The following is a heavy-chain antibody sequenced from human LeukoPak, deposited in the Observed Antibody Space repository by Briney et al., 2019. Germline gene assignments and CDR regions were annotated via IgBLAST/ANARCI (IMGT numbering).Heavy chain of an antibody. CDR2: ISYDGSNK. D-gene: IGHD3-22*01. Sequence: PGRSLRLSCAASGFTFSSYGMHWVRQAPGKGLEWVAVISYDGSNKYYADSVKGRFTFSRDNSKNTLYLQMNSLRSEDTAVYYCARTDYYDKSIDYWGQGTLVTVSS. CDR3: ARTDYYDKSIDY. V-gene: IGHV3-30*03. J-gene: IGHJ4*02. CDR1: GFTFSSYG.